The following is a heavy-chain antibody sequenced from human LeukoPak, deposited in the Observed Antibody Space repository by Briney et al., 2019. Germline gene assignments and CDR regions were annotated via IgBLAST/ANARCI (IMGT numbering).Heavy chain of an antibody. D-gene: IGHD1-26*01. J-gene: IGHJ4*02. V-gene: IGHV1-46*01. Sequence: GASVKVSCKASGYTFTGYYMHWVRQAPGQGLEWMGIINPSGGSTSYAQKFQGRVTMTRDTSTSTVYMELSSLRSEDTAVYYCARWVIVGARGTYYFDYWGQGTLVTVSS. CDR1: GYTFTGYY. CDR2: INPSGGST. CDR3: ARWVIVGARGTYYFDY.